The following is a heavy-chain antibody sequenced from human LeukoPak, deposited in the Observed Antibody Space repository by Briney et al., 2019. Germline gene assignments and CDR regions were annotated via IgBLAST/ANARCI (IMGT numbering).Heavy chain of an antibody. D-gene: IGHD1-26*01. Sequence: GPLRLSCAASGFTFSRSWMHWVRQAPGKGLVWISRINDDGSSTSYADSVKGRFTISRDNAKNTLYLQVNSLRAEDTAVYYCARALGSSSDYWGQGTLVTVSS. CDR1: GFTFSRSW. CDR3: ARALGSSSDY. CDR2: INDDGSST. J-gene: IGHJ4*02. V-gene: IGHV3-74*01.